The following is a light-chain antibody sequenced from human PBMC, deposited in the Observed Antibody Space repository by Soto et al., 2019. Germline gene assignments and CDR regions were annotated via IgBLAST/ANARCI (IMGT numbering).Light chain of an antibody. J-gene: IGKJ1*01. CDR3: LLRKSYRWT. CDR1: QGIRND. CDR2: AAS. Sequence: DIQMTQSPSSLSASVGDRVTITCRASQGIRNDLSWYQQKPGKAPKRLIYAASSLQGGVPSRFSGSGSGTEFTLTITSLQPEDFATYYCLLRKSYRWTFGQGTKVDNK. V-gene: IGKV1-17*01.